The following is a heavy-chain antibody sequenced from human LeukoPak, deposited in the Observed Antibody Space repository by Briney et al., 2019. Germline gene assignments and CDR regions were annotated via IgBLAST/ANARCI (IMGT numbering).Heavy chain of an antibody. Sequence: ASVKVSCKASGYTFTSYDINWVRQATGQGLEWMGWINPNSGGTNYAQKFQGRVTMTRDTSISTAYMELSRLRSDDTAVYYCARDLYIVVVPAATQGFDYWGQGTMVTVSS. CDR1: GYTFTSYD. CDR3: ARDLYIVVVPAATQGFDY. J-gene: IGHJ3*01. V-gene: IGHV1-2*02. D-gene: IGHD2-2*01. CDR2: INPNSGGT.